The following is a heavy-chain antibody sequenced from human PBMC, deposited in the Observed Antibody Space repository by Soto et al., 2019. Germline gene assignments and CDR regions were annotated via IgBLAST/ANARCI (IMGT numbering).Heavy chain of an antibody. D-gene: IGHD5-18*01. Sequence: LRLSCAASGFTFSSYAMHWVRQAPGKGLEWVAVISYDGSNKYYADSVKGRFTISRDNSKNTLYLQMNSLRAEDTAVYYCARVGYSYGSNYFDYWGQGTLVTVSS. CDR1: GFTFSSYA. V-gene: IGHV3-30-3*01. CDR3: ARVGYSYGSNYFDY. J-gene: IGHJ4*02. CDR2: ISYDGSNK.